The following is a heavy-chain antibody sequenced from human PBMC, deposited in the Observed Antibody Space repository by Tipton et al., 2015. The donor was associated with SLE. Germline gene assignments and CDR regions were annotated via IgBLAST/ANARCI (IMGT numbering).Heavy chain of an antibody. J-gene: IGHJ4*02. D-gene: IGHD6-13*01. CDR1: GFTFSSYA. V-gene: IGHV3-23*01. Sequence: SLRLSCAASGFTFSSYAMSWVRQAPGKGLEWVSAISGSGGSTYYADSVKGRFTISRDNSKNTLYLQMNSLRAEDTAVYYCAKDRQQLDGFDYWGQGTLVTVSS. CDR2: ISGSGGST. CDR3: AKDRQQLDGFDY.